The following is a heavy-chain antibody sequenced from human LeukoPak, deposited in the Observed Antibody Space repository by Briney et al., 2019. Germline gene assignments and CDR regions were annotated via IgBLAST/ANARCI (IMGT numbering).Heavy chain of an antibody. J-gene: IGHJ4*02. CDR1: RXTFSIYE. V-gene: IGHV3-48*03. D-gene: IGHD4-17*01. Sequence: GGSLRLSWTASRXTFSIYEMNWVRQAPGKGREWVSYISNSGSNKYYADSVKGRFTIFRDNAKNLLYLQMNSLRAEDTAVYYRAIRKSQTTVPDYWGQGTLVTVSS. CDR2: ISNSGSNK. CDR3: AIRKSQTTVPDY.